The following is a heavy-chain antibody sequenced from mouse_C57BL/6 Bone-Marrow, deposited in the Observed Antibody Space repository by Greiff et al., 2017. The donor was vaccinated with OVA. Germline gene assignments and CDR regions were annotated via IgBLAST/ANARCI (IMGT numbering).Heavy chain of an antibody. CDR3: EKYRIYGNEAWFDD. D-gene: IGHD2-1*01. Sequence: VQLQQSGAELAKPGASVKLSCKASGYTFPSYWVHWVKQRPGQGLEWIGYIYPSSGYTKYNQKFKDQATLTADKSSSTAYMQLSNLKYEESAVYYSEKYRIYGNEAWFDDWGQGTLVTVSA. CDR2: IYPSSGYT. CDR1: GYTFPSYW. V-gene: IGHV1-7*01. J-gene: IGHJ3*01.